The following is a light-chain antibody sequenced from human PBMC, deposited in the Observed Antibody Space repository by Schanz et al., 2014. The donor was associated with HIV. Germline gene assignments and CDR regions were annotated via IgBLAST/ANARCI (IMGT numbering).Light chain of an antibody. CDR3: ATWDDSLNGVV. V-gene: IGLV1-44*01. J-gene: IGLJ2*01. CDR1: SSNIGSNT. Sequence: QSVLTQPPSASGTPGQRVTISCSGSSSNIGSNTVNWYQQPPGTAPKLLMYSNNQRPSGVPDRFFGSKSGTSASLAISGLRSDDEAHYYCATWDDSLNGVVFGGGTKLTVL. CDR2: SNN.